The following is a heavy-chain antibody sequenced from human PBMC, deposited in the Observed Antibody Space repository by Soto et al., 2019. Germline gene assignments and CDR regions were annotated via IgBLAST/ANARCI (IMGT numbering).Heavy chain of an antibody. CDR1: GGTFSSYT. Sequence: QVQLVQSGAEVKKPGSSVKVSCKASGGTFSSYTISWVRQAPGQGLEWMGRIIPILGIANYAQKFQGRVTIAADKSTCTASMELTSLRPEDKAVYYCAAAYSGDQGGYFDLWGRGTVVTVS. J-gene: IGHJ2*01. CDR3: AAAYSGDQGGYFDL. V-gene: IGHV1-69*02. D-gene: IGHD5-12*01. CDR2: IIPILGIA.